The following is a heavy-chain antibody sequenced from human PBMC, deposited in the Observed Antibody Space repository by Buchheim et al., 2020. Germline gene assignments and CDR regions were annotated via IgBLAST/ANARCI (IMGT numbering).Heavy chain of an antibody. Sequence: EVQLVESGGGLVQPGGSLRLSCAASGFTFSTYWMHWVRQAPGKGLVWVSRINSDGTFTSYADSVKGRFTISRDNARNTLSLQMNSLRAEDTAVYFCTREPSSGWYYFDSWGQRTL. V-gene: IGHV3-74*01. CDR3: TREPSSGWYYFDS. CDR1: GFTFSTYW. CDR2: INSDGTFT. J-gene: IGHJ4*02. D-gene: IGHD6-19*01.